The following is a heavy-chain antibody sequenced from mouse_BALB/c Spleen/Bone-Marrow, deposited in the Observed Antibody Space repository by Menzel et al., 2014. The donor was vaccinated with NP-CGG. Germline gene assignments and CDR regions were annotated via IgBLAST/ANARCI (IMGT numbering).Heavy chain of an antibody. CDR2: ISSGGGNT. Sequence: EVQGVESGGGLVTPGGSLKLSCAASGFTFDSYNMSWVRQTPEKRLEWVATISSGGGNTYYPDSVKGRFTISRDNAKNNLYLQMSSLRPEDTALYYCVRREYDDYFDYWGQGTTLTVSS. CDR1: GFTFDSYN. V-gene: IGHV5-9*03. J-gene: IGHJ2*01. D-gene: IGHD2-14*01. CDR3: VRREYDDYFDY.